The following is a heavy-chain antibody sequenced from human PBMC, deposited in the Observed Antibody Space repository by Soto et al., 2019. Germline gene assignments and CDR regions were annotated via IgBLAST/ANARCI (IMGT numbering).Heavy chain of an antibody. CDR3: TRGYYGPDY. CDR1: GFTFSSYW. V-gene: IGHV3-74*01. D-gene: IGHD3-10*01. CDR2: INNDGTVT. J-gene: IGHJ4*02. Sequence: GGSLRLSCAASGFTFSSYWIHWVRQVPGEGLVWVSSINNDGTVTTYADSVRGRFTISRDNAKNTLYLEMNGLRAEDTAVYYCTRGYYGPDYWGQGTLVTVSS.